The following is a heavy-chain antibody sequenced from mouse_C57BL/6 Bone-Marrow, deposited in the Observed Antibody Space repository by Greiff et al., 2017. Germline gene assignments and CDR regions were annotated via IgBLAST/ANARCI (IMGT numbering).Heavy chain of an antibody. Sequence: VQLQQSGAELARPGASVKLSCKASGYTFTSYGISWVKQRTGQGLEWIGEIYPRSGNTYYNEKFKGKATLTADKPSSTAYMQLSSLTSEESAVYFCARRSYYYGSSYLYYYAMDYWGQGTSVTVSS. D-gene: IGHD1-1*01. CDR2: IYPRSGNT. CDR3: ARRSYYYGSSYLYYYAMDY. J-gene: IGHJ4*01. V-gene: IGHV1-81*01. CDR1: GYTFTSYG.